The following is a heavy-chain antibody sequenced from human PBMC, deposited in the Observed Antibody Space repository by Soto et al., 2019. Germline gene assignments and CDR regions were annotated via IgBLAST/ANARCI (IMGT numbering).Heavy chain of an antibody. J-gene: IGHJ2*01. CDR3: ARDCVWGNLYFDL. CDR2: IYYSGST. CDR1: GGSISSSSYY. V-gene: IGHV4-39*07. Sequence: SETLSLTCTVSGGSISSSSYYWGWIRQPPGKGLEWIGSIYYSGSTYYNPSLKSRVTISVDTSKNQFSLKLISVPAADTAVYYCARDCVWGNLYFDLWGRGTLVTVSS. D-gene: IGHD7-27*01.